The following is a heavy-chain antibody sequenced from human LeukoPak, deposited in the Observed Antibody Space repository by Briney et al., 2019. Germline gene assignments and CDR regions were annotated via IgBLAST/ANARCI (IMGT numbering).Heavy chain of an antibody. D-gene: IGHD3-10*01. CDR2: IKGDGSDK. CDR3: ARPFGAGTYYQCLL. CDR1: GFAFSSYW. V-gene: IGHV3-7*04. Sequence: GGSLRLSCVASGFAFSSYWMSWVRQAPGKGPEWVANIKGDGSDKYYLDSLKGRFTVSRDNAKNSLYLQVNSLRGDDTAVYYCARPFGAGTYYQCLLWGEGTLVTVST. J-gene: IGHJ4*02.